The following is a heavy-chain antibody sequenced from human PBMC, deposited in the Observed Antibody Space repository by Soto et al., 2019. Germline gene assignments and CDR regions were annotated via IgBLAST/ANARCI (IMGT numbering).Heavy chain of an antibody. CDR3: TRHKDTVAFSLSNYYYYGMYF. D-gene: IGHD5-12*01. CDR1: GFTFSGSA. J-gene: IGHJ6*02. Sequence: GGSLRLSCAASGFTFSGSAMHWVRQASGKALEWVGRIRSKANSYATAYAASVKGRFTISRDDSKNTAYLQMNSLKTEDTAVYHCTRHKDTVAFSLSNYYYYGMYFWGQGSTVPVSS. CDR2: IRSKANSYAT. V-gene: IGHV3-73*01.